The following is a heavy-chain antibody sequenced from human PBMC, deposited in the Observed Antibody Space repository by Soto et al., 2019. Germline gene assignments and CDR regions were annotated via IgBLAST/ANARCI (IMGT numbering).Heavy chain of an antibody. V-gene: IGHV3-48*01. Sequence: GGSLRLSCVASGFTFRSYSMNWVRQAPGKGLEWVSYISTTSGTIYYADSVRGRFTISRDNAKNSLFLQINSLRVEDTAVYYCARELQDDSGFYLDHWGLGTLVTVSS. CDR1: GFTFRSYS. CDR2: ISTTSGTI. D-gene: IGHD4-4*01. CDR3: ARELQDDSGFYLDH. J-gene: IGHJ4*02.